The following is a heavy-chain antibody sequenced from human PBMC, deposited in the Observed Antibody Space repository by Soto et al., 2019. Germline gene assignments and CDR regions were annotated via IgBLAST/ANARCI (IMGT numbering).Heavy chain of an antibody. CDR2: IYYSGST. CDR1: GGSISSSSYY. J-gene: IGHJ6*02. CDR3: ARSERYFDWLGTHPSGYYGMDV. V-gene: IGHV4-39*01. D-gene: IGHD3-9*01. Sequence: SETLSLTCTVSGGSISSSSYYWGWIRQPPGKGLEWIGSIYYSGSTYYNPSLKSRVTISVDTSKNQFSLKLSSVTAADTAVYYCARSERYFDWLGTHPSGYYGMDVWGQGTTVTVSS.